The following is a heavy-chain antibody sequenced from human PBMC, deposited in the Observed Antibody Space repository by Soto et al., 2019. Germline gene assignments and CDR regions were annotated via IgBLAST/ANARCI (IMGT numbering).Heavy chain of an antibody. Sequence: GSLRLSCAASDFIFSSYWMHWVRQAPGKGLVWVSRINSDGSSTNYADSVKGRFTISRDNAKNTLYLQMNSLRAEDTAVYYCARGSTAVPGNAFYWGLGTLVTVSS. D-gene: IGHD2-2*01. CDR3: ARGSTAVPGNAFY. CDR1: DFIFSSYW. CDR2: INSDGSST. J-gene: IGHJ4*02. V-gene: IGHV3-74*01.